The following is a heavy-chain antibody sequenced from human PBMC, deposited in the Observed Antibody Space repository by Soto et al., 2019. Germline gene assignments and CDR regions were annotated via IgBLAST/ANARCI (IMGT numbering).Heavy chain of an antibody. J-gene: IGHJ6*02. CDR1: GYTFTSYG. V-gene: IGHV1-18*04. D-gene: IGHD5-18*01. CDR2: ISAYNGNT. Sequence: ASVKVSCKASGYTFTSYGISWVRQAPGQGLEWMGWISAYNGNTNYAQKLQGRVTMTTDTSTSTAYMELRSLRSDDTAVYYCARGGYSYGYCYYYYGMDVWGQGTTVTVSS. CDR3: ARGGYSYGYCYYYYGMDV.